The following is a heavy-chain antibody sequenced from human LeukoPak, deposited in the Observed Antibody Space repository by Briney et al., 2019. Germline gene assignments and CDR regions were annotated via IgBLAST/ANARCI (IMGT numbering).Heavy chain of an antibody. J-gene: IGHJ4*02. CDR3: ARGSRGAARSGPTHYFDY. V-gene: IGHV4-30-2*01. D-gene: IGHD6-6*01. Sequence: SETLSLTCAVSGVSISSGGYSWSWLRQPPGKGLEWIGYIYHSGSTYYNPSLKSRVTISVDRSKNQFSLKLSSVTAADTAVYYCARGSRGAARSGPTHYFDYWGQGTLVTVSS. CDR1: GVSISSGGYS. CDR2: IYHSGST.